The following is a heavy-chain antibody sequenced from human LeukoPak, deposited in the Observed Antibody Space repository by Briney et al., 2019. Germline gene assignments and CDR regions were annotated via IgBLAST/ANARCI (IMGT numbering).Heavy chain of an antibody. CDR1: GFTFSSYA. J-gene: IGHJ4*02. D-gene: IGHD5-18*01. CDR3: ARGHTAAMVFCDY. Sequence: GGSLRLSCAASGFTFSSYAIHWVRQAPGKGLEWVAVISYDGSNEFYADSVKGRFTISRDNSENTLYLQMSSLRAEDTAVYYCARGHTAAMVFCDYWGQGTLVTVSS. V-gene: IGHV3-30*04. CDR2: ISYDGSNE.